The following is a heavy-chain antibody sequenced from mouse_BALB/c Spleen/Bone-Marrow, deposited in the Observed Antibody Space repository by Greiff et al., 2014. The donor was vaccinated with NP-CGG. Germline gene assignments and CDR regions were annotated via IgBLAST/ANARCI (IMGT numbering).Heavy chain of an antibody. V-gene: IGHV5-6-3*01. Sequence: EVHLVESGGGLVQPGGSLKLSCAASGFTFSSYGMSWVRQTPDKRLEMIATINVNGDTTYHPDGVKGRFTISRDNVKNTLYLQMSSLKSEDTAMYYCARGYDYSSWFAYWGQGTLVTVSA. CDR2: INVNGDTT. CDR3: ARGYDYSSWFAY. D-gene: IGHD2-4*01. J-gene: IGHJ3*01. CDR1: GFTFSSYG.